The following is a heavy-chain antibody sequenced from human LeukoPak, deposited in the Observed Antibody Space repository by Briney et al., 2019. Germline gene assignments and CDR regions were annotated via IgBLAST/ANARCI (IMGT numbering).Heavy chain of an antibody. V-gene: IGHV4-39*07. CDR3: ARREYYDSTGYFDY. CDR1: GGSISSSSYY. Sequence: PSETLSLTCTVSGGSISSSSYYWGWIRQPPGKGLEWIGSIYYSGSTYYNPSLKSRVTISVDTSKNQFSLKLSSVTAADTAIYYCARREYYDSTGYFDYWGQGTLVTVSS. CDR2: IYYSGST. J-gene: IGHJ4*02. D-gene: IGHD3-22*01.